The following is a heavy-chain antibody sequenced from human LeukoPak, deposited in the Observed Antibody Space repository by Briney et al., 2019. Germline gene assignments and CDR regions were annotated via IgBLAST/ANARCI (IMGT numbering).Heavy chain of an antibody. Sequence: SETLSLTCSVSGGSISSSNYYWGWIRQPPSKGLEWIGSMYYSGSIFYNPSLKSRVTISINTSKNQFSLKVNSVTAADTAVYYCARARVPGGYSPKGPFDYWGQGTLVTVSS. D-gene: IGHD3-16*01. CDR2: MYYSGSI. J-gene: IGHJ4*02. CDR1: GGSISSSNYY. CDR3: ARARVPGGYSPKGPFDY. V-gene: IGHV4-39*07.